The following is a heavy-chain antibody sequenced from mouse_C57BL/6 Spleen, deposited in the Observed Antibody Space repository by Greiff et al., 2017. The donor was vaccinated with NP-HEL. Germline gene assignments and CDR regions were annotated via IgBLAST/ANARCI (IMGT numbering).Heavy chain of an antibody. CDR3: ARGGYYGSSYVGTYFDY. V-gene: IGHV1-50*01. CDR1: GYTFTSYW. D-gene: IGHD1-1*01. CDR2: IDPSDSYT. Sequence: VQLQQPGAELVKPGASVKLSCKASGYTFTSYWMQWVKQRPGQGLEWIGEIDPSDSYTNYNQKFKGKATLTVDTSSSTAYMQLSSLTSEDSAVYYCARGGYYGSSYVGTYFDYWGQGTTLTVSS. J-gene: IGHJ2*01.